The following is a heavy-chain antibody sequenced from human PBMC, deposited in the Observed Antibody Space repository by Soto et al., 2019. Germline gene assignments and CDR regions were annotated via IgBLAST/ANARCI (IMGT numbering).Heavy chain of an antibody. CDR3: ARKGYYYDSSGSYYYYGMDV. CDR1: GGSISSSNW. V-gene: IGHV4-4*02. J-gene: IGHJ6*02. CDR2: IYHSGST. D-gene: IGHD3-22*01. Sequence: SETLSLTCAVSGGSISSSNWWSWVRQPPGKGLEWIGEIYHSGSTNYNPSLKSRVTISVDKSKNQFSRKLSSVTAADTAVYYCARKGYYYDSSGSYYYYGMDVWGQGTTVTVSS.